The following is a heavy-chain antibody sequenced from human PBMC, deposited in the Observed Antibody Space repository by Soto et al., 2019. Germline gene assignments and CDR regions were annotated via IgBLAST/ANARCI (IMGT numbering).Heavy chain of an antibody. V-gene: IGHV4-4*02. D-gene: IGHD2-2*01. CDR2: ISHYGNT. Sequence: QVQLQESGPGLVEPSGTLSLTCGVSGGSMRNDDWWSWVRQTPGKGLEWIGEISHYGNTNYNPFLKSRVTMSIDTSKNQFSLKVRSLTAADTAMYYCARNGDCTSGICYVGWFDPWGQGTLVSVSS. CDR3: ARNGDCTSGICYVGWFDP. CDR1: GGSMRNDDW. J-gene: IGHJ5*02.